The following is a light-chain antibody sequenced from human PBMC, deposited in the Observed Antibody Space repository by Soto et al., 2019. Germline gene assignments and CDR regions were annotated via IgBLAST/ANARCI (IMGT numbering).Light chain of an antibody. CDR3: QTADTSLSVV. J-gene: IGLJ3*02. Sequence: QAVVTQPPSVSGAPGQRVTISCTGSSSNIGAGYGVHWYQHLPGAAPKLVMFQNNIRPSGVPDRFSGSQSDSSAYLAITGLQAEDEADYYCQTADTSLSVVFGGGTKLTVL. CDR2: QNN. V-gene: IGLV1-40*01. CDR1: SSNIGAGYG.